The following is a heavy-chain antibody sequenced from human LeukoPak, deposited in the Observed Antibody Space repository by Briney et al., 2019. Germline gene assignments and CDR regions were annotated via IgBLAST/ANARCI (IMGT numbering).Heavy chain of an antibody. CDR2: ISFSSGST. Sequence: AGSLSLTCAASGFTISSYAMSWVRQAPGHGLEWVSVISFSSGSTSYADSVRGRFTISRDNSKNTLYLQMNSLRAEATAVYYWTKVSRIDGFGDWGQGTLVTVSS. CDR3: TKVSRIDGFGD. J-gene: IGHJ4*02. V-gene: IGHV3-23*01. CDR1: GFTISSYA. D-gene: IGHD3-22*01.